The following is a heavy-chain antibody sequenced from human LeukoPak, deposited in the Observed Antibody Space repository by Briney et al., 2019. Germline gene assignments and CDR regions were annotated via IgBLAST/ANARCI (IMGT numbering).Heavy chain of an antibody. V-gene: IGHV4-39*07. D-gene: IGHD3-10*01. J-gene: IGHJ5*02. CDR1: GGSISSSSYY. CDR2: IYYSGST. CDR3: ARGRGEGRGISMVRGVRAPSYNWFDP. Sequence: ASETLSLTCTVSGGSISSSSYYWGWIRQPPGKGPEWIGSIYYSGSTYYNPSLKSRVTISVDTSKNQFSLRLSSVTAADTAAYYCARGRGEGRGISMVRGVRAPSYNWFDPWGHGTLVTVSS.